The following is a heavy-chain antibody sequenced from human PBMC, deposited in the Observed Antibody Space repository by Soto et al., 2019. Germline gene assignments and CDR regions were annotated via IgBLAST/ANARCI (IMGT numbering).Heavy chain of an antibody. J-gene: IGHJ4*02. CDR3: ATRSPAFDY. CDR1: GYTFTDYG. V-gene: IGHV1-18*01. CDR2: ISTYKGNT. Sequence: QVQLVQSGPEVKKPGASVKVSCKTSGYTFTDYGISWVRQAAGQGLEWMGWISTYKGNTNYAQKFQGRVTMTTDTSTTTAYMELRSLRSDDTAVYYCATRSPAFDYWGQGTLVTVSS.